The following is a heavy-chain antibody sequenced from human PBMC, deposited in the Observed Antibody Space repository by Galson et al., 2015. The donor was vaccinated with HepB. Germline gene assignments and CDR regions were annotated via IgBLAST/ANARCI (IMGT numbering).Heavy chain of an antibody. CDR3: SRDPPLGTPFDY. D-gene: IGHD7-27*01. Sequence: SLRLSCAASGFTFSNYNMNWVRQAPGKGLEWVSSISSTSAYIYYADSVTGRFTVSRDNAKNSLYLQMNSLRDEYTAVYYCSRDPPLGTPFDYWGQGTLVTHPS. CDR1: GFTFSNYN. V-gene: IGHV3-21*01. CDR2: ISSTSAYI. J-gene: IGHJ4*02.